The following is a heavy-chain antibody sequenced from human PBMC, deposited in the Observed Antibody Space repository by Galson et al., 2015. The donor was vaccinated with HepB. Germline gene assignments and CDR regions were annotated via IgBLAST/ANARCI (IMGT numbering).Heavy chain of an antibody. D-gene: IGHD4-23*01. CDR1: GFNFTAYS. Sequence: SLRLSCAVSGFNFTAYSMSWVRQAPGKGLEWVSYISSSSTTKYYADSVKGRFTISRDNTKNPLYLQMNSLRDEDTAVYYCARGTVVISYDGFDVWGPGTKVTVSS. J-gene: IGHJ3*01. V-gene: IGHV3-48*02. CDR2: ISSSSTTK. CDR3: ARGTVVISYDGFDV.